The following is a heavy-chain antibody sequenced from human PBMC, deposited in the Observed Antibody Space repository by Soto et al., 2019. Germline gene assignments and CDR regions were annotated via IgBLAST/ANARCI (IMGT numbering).Heavy chain of an antibody. CDR3: TRARDGYNFFCDY. J-gene: IGHJ4*02. CDR2: IRSKASGEPP. CDR1: GFTFGDYG. D-gene: IGHD5-12*01. Sequence: GGSLRLSCSASGFTFGDYGMSWFRQAPGTGLEWVGFIRSKASGEPPQYAASVKGRFTISRDDSKSIAYLQMDSLNTEDTAVYYCTRARDGYNFFCDYWGQGTLVTVSS. V-gene: IGHV3-49*03.